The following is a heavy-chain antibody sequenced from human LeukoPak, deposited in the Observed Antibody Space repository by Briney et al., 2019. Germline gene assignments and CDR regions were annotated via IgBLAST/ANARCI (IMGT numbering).Heavy chain of an antibody. D-gene: IGHD3-22*01. CDR3: AKDHYDSSGYRA. CDR2: ISSSGTTI. V-gene: IGHV3-11*01. J-gene: IGHJ5*02. Sequence: GGSLRLSCAASGFTFSDYYMSWIRQAPGKGLEWVSYISSSGTTIYYADSVKGRFTISRDNSKNTLYLQMNSLRAEDTAVYYCAKDHYDSSGYRAWGQGTLVTVSS. CDR1: GFTFSDYY.